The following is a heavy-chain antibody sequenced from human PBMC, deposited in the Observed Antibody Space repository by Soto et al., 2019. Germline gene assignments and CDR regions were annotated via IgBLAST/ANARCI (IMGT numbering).Heavy chain of an antibody. CDR2: VSGGSGVT. CDR3: AKDISLRGWVYLVVEY. J-gene: IGHJ4*02. V-gene: IGHV3-23*01. Sequence: EVQLLESGGGLVQPGGSLRLSCAVSGFSFSTYGVTWVRQAPGKGLEWVCGVSGGSGVTHYADSVRGRFTITGDDSKNTVYLQMNSLRAEDTAVYYCAKDISLRGWVYLVVEYWGQGTLVTVSP. CDR1: GFSFSTYG. D-gene: IGHD6-13*01.